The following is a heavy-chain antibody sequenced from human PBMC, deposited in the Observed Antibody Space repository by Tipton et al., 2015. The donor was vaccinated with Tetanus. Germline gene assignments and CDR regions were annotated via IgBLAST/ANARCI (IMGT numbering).Heavy chain of an antibody. Sequence: QSGAEVKKPGASVKVSCKASGYTFTSYAVHWVRQAPGQRLEWMGWINADSGNTKYSQKFQGRVTITRDTSASTAYMELSSLRSEDTAVYYCARNYGDYVLYAVDIWGQGSMVTVSS. CDR3: ARNYGDYVLYAVDI. V-gene: IGHV1-3*01. D-gene: IGHD4-17*01. J-gene: IGHJ3*02. CDR2: INADSGNT. CDR1: GYTFTSYA.